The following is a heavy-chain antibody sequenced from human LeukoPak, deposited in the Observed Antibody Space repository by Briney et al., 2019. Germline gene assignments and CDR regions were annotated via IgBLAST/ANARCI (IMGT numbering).Heavy chain of an antibody. V-gene: IGHV1-69*01. D-gene: IGHD3-22*01. CDR1: GGTFSRYA. Sequence: SVKVSCKASGGTFSRYAISWVRQAPGRGLEWMGGMTPIFGTANYAQKFQGRVTITADESSSTAYMELRRLRSEDTAVYYCARDAAIYDNSAYYYLWWGQGTLVTVSS. CDR3: ARDAAIYDNSAYYYLW. J-gene: IGHJ4*02. CDR2: MTPIFGTA.